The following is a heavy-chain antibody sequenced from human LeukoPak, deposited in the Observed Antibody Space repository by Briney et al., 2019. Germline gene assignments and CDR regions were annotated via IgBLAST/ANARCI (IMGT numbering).Heavy chain of an antibody. CDR1: GYTFTGYY. V-gene: IGHV1-2*02. Sequence: ASVKVSCKASGYTFTGYYMHWVRQAPGQGLEWMGWINPNSGGTNYAQKFQGRVTMTRDTSISTAYMELSRLRSGDTAVYYCARDQLAAAAANWFDPWGQGTLVTVSS. J-gene: IGHJ5*02. CDR2: INPNSGGT. D-gene: IGHD6-13*01. CDR3: ARDQLAAAAANWFDP.